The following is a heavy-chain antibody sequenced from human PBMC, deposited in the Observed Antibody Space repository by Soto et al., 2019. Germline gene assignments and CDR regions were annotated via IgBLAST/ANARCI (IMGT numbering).Heavy chain of an antibody. D-gene: IGHD3-10*01. J-gene: IGHJ6*02. V-gene: IGHV3-30*18. CDR1: GFTFSSYG. CDR3: AKDLGKYYGSGSYHGPQRYYYYGMDV. Sequence: GGSLRLSCAAPGFTFSSYGMHWVRQAPGKGLEWVAVISYDGSNKYYADSVKGRFTISRDNSKNTLYLQMNSLRAEDTAVYYCAKDLGKYYGSGSYHGPQRYYYYGMDVWGQGTTVTVSS. CDR2: ISYDGSNK.